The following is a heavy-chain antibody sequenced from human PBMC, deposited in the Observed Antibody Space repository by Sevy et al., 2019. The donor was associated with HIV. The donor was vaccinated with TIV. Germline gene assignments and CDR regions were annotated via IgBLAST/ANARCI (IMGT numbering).Heavy chain of an antibody. CDR3: ARGKSGYGYALNY. V-gene: IGHV3-66*01. J-gene: IGHJ4*02. D-gene: IGHD5-18*01. CDR1: GFTVNSNY. CDR2: IHSDDTT. Sequence: GGSLRLSCAASGFTVNSNYMTWVRQAPGKGLEGVSVIHSDDTTYHADSVKDRFTISKDNFKNTLYLYMSSLRAEDTAVYYCARGKSGYGYALNYWGQGTLVTVPS.